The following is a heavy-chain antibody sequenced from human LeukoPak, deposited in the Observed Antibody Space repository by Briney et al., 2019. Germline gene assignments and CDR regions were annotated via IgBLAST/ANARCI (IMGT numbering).Heavy chain of an antibody. V-gene: IGHV4-39*07. J-gene: IGHJ1*01. Sequence: PSGTLSLTCTVSGGSISSSSYYWGWIRQPPGKGLEWIGSIYYSGSTYYNPSLKSRVTISVDTSKNQFSLKLSSVTAADTAVYYCASQYCSGGSCYSGEYFQRWGQGTLVTVSS. CDR2: IYYSGST. CDR3: ASQYCSGGSCYSGEYFQR. D-gene: IGHD2-15*01. CDR1: GGSISSSSYY.